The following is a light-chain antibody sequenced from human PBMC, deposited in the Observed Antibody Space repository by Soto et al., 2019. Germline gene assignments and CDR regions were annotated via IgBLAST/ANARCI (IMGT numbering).Light chain of an antibody. CDR1: QSISISY. V-gene: IGKV3-20*01. CDR2: STS. Sequence: EIVLTQSPGTLSLSPGERATLSCRASQSISISYLAWYQQQPGQAPRLLIYSTSTRATGIPDRFSGSGSGTDFTLTISKLEPGDFAVYYCQQYNNWPQTFGQGTKVEIK. J-gene: IGKJ1*01. CDR3: QQYNNWPQT.